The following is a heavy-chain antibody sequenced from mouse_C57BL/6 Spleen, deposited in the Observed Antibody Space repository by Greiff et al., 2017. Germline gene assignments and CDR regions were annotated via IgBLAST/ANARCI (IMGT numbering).Heavy chain of an antibody. Sequence: EVQLQQSGPELVKPGASVKISCKASGYSFTDYNMNWVKQSNGKSLEWIGVINPNYGTTSYNQKFKGKATLTVDQSSSTAYMHLNSLTSEDSAVYDCARSDGYYVSYYAMDYWGQGTSVTVSS. J-gene: IGHJ4*01. D-gene: IGHD2-3*01. CDR1: GYSFTDYN. V-gene: IGHV1-39*01. CDR2: INPNYGTT. CDR3: ARSDGYYVSYYAMDY.